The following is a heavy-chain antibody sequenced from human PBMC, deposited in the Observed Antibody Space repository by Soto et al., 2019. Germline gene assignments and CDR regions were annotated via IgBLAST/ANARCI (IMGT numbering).Heavy chain of an antibody. CDR2: ISDDSSYI. CDR3: ATSYYFNL. Sequence: GGSLRLSCAASGIIFSAYTMNWVRQAPGKGLEWLSSISDDSSYIDYADSLRGRFTVSRDNARNSLYLQIDSLGVEDTAVYNCATSYYFNLWGPGTLVTVSS. V-gene: IGHV3-21*06. D-gene: IGHD3-22*01. CDR1: GIIFSAYT. J-gene: IGHJ5*02.